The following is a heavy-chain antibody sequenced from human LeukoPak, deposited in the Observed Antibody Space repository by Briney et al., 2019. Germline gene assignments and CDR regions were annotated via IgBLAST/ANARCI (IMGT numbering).Heavy chain of an antibody. CDR3: ARDLLYYYDSSATDY. V-gene: IGHV3-21*01. CDR2: ISSSSSYI. D-gene: IGHD3-22*01. J-gene: IGHJ4*02. Sequence: GGSLRLSCAASGFTFSSYSMNWVRQAPGEGLEWVSSISSSSSYIYYADSVKGRFTISRDNAKNSLYLQMNSLRAEDTAVYYCARDLLYYYDSSATDYWGQGTLVTVSS. CDR1: GFTFSSYS.